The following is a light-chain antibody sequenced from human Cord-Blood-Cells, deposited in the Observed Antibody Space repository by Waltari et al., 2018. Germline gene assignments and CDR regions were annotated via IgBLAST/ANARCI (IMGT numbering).Light chain of an antibody. CDR2: GAS. CDR1: QSVSSSY. Sequence: EIVLTQSSGTLSLSPGERATLSCRASQSVSSSYLAWYQQKPGQAPRLLIYGASSRAAAIPDRFSGSGSATDFILTISRLEPEDFAVYYCQQYGSSRLTFGGGTKVEIK. CDR3: QQYGSSRLT. V-gene: IGKV3-20*01. J-gene: IGKJ4*01.